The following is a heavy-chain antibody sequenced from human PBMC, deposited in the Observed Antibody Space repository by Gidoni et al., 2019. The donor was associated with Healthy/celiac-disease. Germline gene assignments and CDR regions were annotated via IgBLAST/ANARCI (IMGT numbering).Heavy chain of an antibody. Sequence: DVQLLESGGGLVQSGGSLRLSCAASGFTFSSEAMSWVRQAPGTGLEWFSVISGGVGSTYYADSVKGRFTISRDNSKNTLYLQMNSLRAEDTAVYYCAKVQKMATINSFDYWGQGTLVTVSS. CDR2: ISGGVGST. CDR3: AKVQKMATINSFDY. J-gene: IGHJ4*02. CDR1: GFTFSSEA. V-gene: IGHV3-23*01. D-gene: IGHD5-12*01.